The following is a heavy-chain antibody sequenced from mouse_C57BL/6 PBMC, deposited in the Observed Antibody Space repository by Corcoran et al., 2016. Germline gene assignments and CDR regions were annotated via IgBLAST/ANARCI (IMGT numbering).Heavy chain of an antibody. D-gene: IGHD3-1*01. CDR2: INPYNGGT. V-gene: IGHV1-19*01. CDR1: GYTFTDYY. J-gene: IGHJ1*03. CDR3: ARSGGYFDV. Sequence: EVQLQQSGPVLVKPGASVKMSCKAAGYTFTDYYMNWVKQSNGKSLEWIGVINPYNGGTSYNQKFKGKATLTVDKSSSTAYMELNSLTSEDSAVYYCARSGGYFDVWGTGTTVTVSS.